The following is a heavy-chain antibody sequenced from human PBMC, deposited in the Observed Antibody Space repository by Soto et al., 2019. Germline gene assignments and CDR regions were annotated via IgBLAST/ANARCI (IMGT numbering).Heavy chain of an antibody. V-gene: IGHV1-2*02. CDR1: GYTFTGYY. D-gene: IGHD3-3*01. CDR2: INPNSGGT. Sequence: ASVKVSCKTSGYTFTGYYMHWVRQAPGQGLEWMGWINPNSGGTNYAQKFQGRVTMTRDTSISTAYMELSRLRSDDTAVYYCARDQGYDFWSGYYLHYYYYGMDVWGQGTTVTVSS. CDR3: ARDQGYDFWSGYYLHYYYYGMDV. J-gene: IGHJ6*02.